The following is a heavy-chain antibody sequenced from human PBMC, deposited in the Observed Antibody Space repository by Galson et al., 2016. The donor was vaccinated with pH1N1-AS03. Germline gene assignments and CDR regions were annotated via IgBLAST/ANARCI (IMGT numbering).Heavy chain of an antibody. J-gene: IGHJ5*02. CDR2: ISPQNGNT. CDR3: ARAAPFDP. Sequence: SGYTFSNFGMSWVRQAPGQGLEWMGWISPQNGNTQYAQRLEGRVTMTTDTSTSTAYMELWSLTYDDTAVYYCARAAPFDPWGQGTLVIVSS. CDR1: GYTFSNFG. D-gene: IGHD2-15*01. V-gene: IGHV1-18*04.